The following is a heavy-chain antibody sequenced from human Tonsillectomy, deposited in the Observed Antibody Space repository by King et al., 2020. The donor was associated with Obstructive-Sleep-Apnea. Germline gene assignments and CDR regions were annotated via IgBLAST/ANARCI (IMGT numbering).Heavy chain of an antibody. V-gene: IGHV3-30*04. CDR3: ARVAEWIQLWSSGYYGMDV. CDR2: ISSDGSNA. J-gene: IGHJ6*02. CDR1: GFTFSDYA. Sequence: HVQLVESGGGVVQPGRSLRLSCAVSGFTFSDYALHWVRQAPGKGLEWVALISSDGSNAYYADSVRGRFTISRDNSKNTLYLQMDSLRAEDTAVYYCARVAEWIQLWSSGYYGMDVWGQGTTVTVSS. D-gene: IGHD5-18*01.